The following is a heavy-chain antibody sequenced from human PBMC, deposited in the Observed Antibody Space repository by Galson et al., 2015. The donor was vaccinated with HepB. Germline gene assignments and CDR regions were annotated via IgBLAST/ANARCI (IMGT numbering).Heavy chain of an antibody. CDR1: GGSVGTGGYH. CDR2: IYYSGTT. J-gene: IGHJ4*02. Sequence: TLSLTCTVSGGSVGTGGYHWTWIRQHPGKGLEWIGYIYYSGTTSYNPSLKSRVTISADTSKNQFSLKLTSVTAADMAVYYCARTDAFFFGTGSSPFDSWGQGTLVTVSS. V-gene: IGHV4-31*03. D-gene: IGHD3-10*01. CDR3: ARTDAFFFGTGSSPFDS.